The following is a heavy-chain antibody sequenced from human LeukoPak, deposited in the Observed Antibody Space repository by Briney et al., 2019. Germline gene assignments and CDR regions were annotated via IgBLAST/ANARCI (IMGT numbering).Heavy chain of an antibody. Sequence: PSETLSLTCAVYGGSFSGYYWSWIRQPPGKGLEWIGYIYYSGSTNYNPSLKSRVTISVDTSKNQFSLKLSSVTAADTAVYYCARDLNYYDSSGYYYSEPYFDYWGQGTLVTVSS. CDR3: ARDLNYYDSSGYYYSEPYFDY. CDR2: IYYSGST. CDR1: GGSFSGYY. V-gene: IGHV4-59*01. J-gene: IGHJ4*02. D-gene: IGHD3-22*01.